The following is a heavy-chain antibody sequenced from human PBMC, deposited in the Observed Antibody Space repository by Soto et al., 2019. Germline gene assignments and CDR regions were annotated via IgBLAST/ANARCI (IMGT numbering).Heavy chain of an antibody. V-gene: IGHV4-59*01. CDR1: GGSISPYY. CDR2: IYYDGST. J-gene: IGHJ5*02. CDR3: ARDQLSSGLYVWFDP. Sequence: SATLSLTCTVSGGSISPYYWSWILQPPGKGLEWIGYIYYDGSTSYNPSLRSRVTISVDTSKNQFSLILSSVTSADTAVYYCARDQLSSGLYVWFDPWGQGTLVTVS. D-gene: IGHD6-25*01.